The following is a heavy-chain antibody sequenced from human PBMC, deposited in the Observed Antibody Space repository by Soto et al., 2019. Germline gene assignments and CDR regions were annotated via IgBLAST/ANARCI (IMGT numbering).Heavy chain of an antibody. D-gene: IGHD1-7*01. CDR3: ARDHTGTMDSQNY. Sequence: PGGSLRLSSAASGFTFSSYSMNWVRQAPGKGLEWVSYISSSSSTIYYADSVKGRFTISRDNAKNSLYLQMNSLRAEDTAVYYCARDHTGTMDSQNYWGQGTLVTVSS. V-gene: IGHV3-48*01. CDR1: GFTFSSYS. J-gene: IGHJ4*02. CDR2: ISSSSSTI.